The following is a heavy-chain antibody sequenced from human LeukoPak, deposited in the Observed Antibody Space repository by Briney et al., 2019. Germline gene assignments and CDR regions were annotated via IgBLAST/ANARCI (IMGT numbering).Heavy chain of an antibody. V-gene: IGHV4-38-2*02. J-gene: IGHJ4*02. D-gene: IGHD4-17*01. CDR3: ARSSYGDSIYDY. Sequence: PSETLSLTCTVSGYSISSGYYWGWIRQPPGEGLEWIGSIYHSGSTYYNPSLKSRVTISVDTSKNQFSLKLSSVTAADTAVYYCARSSYGDSIYDYWGQGTLVTVSS. CDR1: GYSISSGYY. CDR2: IYHSGST.